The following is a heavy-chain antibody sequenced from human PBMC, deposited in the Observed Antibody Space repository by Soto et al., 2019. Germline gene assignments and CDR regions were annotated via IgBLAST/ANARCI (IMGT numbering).Heavy chain of an antibody. CDR2: ISGSADTK. J-gene: IGHJ4*02. CDR3: ANTKIYCSGSFEY. D-gene: IGHD3-10*01. CDR1: GFTFSSYD. Sequence: EVQLVESGGDLVQPGGSLRLSCAASGFTFSSYDMSWVRQAPGKGLEWVSTISGSADTKYYADSVKGRVTASRESSKDTVFLQMNSLRAQDTALYYCANTKIYCSGSFEYWGQGTLVTVSS. V-gene: IGHV3-23*04.